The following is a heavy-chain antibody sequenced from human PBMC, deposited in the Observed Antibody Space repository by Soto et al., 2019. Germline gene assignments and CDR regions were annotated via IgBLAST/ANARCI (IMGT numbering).Heavy chain of an antibody. Sequence: ASVKVSCKTSGFTLSTSTMRWVRQAPGQRLEWMGWINAGNGNTKYSQKFQGRVTITRDTSASTAYMELSSLRSEDTAVYYCARAVAVAADFDYGGQGTLVTVS. D-gene: IGHD6-19*01. CDR1: GFTLSTST. J-gene: IGHJ4*02. V-gene: IGHV1-3*01. CDR3: ARAVAVAADFDY. CDR2: INAGNGNT.